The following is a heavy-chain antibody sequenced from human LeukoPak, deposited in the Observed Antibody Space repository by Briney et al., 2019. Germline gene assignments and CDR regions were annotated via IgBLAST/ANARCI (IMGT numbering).Heavy chain of an antibody. CDR2: INPNSGGT. J-gene: IGHJ6*03. CDR3: ARLQWSVAGSIGNYYYYYMDV. CDR1: GYTFTDYY. V-gene: IGHV1-2*02. D-gene: IGHD6-19*01. Sequence: ASVKVSCKASGYTFTDYYLHWVRQAPGQGLEWMGWINPNSGGTNSAQKFQGRVTMTRDTSISTAYMELSRLRSDDTAMYYCARLQWSVAGSIGNYYYYYMDVWGKGTTVTISS.